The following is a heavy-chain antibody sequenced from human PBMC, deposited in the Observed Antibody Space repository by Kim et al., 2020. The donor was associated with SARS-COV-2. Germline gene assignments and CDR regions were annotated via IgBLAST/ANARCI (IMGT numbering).Heavy chain of an antibody. CDR2: IYYSGST. D-gene: IGHD7-27*01. CDR3: ARGKLGMRAYYYYMDV. J-gene: IGHJ6*03. Sequence: SETLSLTCTVSGGSISSGGYYWSWIRQHPGKGLEWIGYIYYSGSTYYNPSLKSRVTISVDTSKNQFSLKLSSVTAADTAVYYCARGKLGMRAYYYYMDVWGKGTTVTVSS. V-gene: IGHV4-31*03. CDR1: GGSISSGGYY.